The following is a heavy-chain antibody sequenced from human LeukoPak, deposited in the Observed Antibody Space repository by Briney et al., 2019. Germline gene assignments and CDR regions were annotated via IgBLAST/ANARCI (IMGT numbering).Heavy chain of an antibody. D-gene: IGHD3-3*01. J-gene: IGHJ4*02. CDR3: ARGRREWIFGVVPRSYYFDY. Sequence: ASVKVSCKASGYTFTSYDINWVRQATGQGLEWMGWMNPNSGNTGYAQKFQGRVTITRNTSISTAYMELSSLRSEDTAVYYCARGRREWIFGVVPRSYYFDYWGQGTLVTVSS. CDR1: GYTFTSYD. V-gene: IGHV1-8*03. CDR2: MNPNSGNT.